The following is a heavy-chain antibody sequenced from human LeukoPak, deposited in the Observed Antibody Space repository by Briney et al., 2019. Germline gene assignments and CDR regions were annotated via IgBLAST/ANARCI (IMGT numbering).Heavy chain of an antibody. CDR1: GFTFSSYG. J-gene: IGHJ3*02. D-gene: IGHD1-26*01. V-gene: IGHV3-30*18. CDR2: ISYDGSNK. CDR3: AKDLHFEWELLDDAFDI. Sequence: PGGSLRLSCAASGFTFSSYGMHWVRQAPGKGLEWVAVISYDGSNKYYADSVKGRFTISRDNSKNTLYLQMNSLRAEDTAVYYCAKDLHFEWELLDDAFDIWGQGTMVTVSS.